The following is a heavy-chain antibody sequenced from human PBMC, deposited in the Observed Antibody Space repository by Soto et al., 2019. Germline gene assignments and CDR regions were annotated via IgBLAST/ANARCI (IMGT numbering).Heavy chain of an antibody. Sequence: SESLSLTCTVSGGSMRNYFWTWIRQPPGKGLEWIGYIHYSGTTSFFPSYNPSLRSRVTISEDTSKNQFSLKLLSVTTADTAVYFCAAGEASSRNLAPYYLDFWGQGTLVTVSS. D-gene: IGHD6-13*01. CDR3: AAGEASSRNLAPYYLDF. CDR2: IHYSGTT. CDR1: GGSMRNYF. V-gene: IGHV4-59*01. J-gene: IGHJ4*02.